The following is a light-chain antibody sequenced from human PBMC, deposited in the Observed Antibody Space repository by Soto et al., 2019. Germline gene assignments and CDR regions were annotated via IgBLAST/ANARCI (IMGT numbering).Light chain of an antibody. J-gene: IGKJ1*01. CDR3: QQYGTSPWT. Sequence: EIVLTQSPGTLSLSPGERATLFCRASQSVNRSYLVWYQQKPGQAPRLLIYGAFNRATGIPDRFSGSGSGTDFTLTISRLEPEDFAVYYCQQYGTSPWTFGQGTKVDIK. CDR1: QSVNRSY. CDR2: GAF. V-gene: IGKV3-20*01.